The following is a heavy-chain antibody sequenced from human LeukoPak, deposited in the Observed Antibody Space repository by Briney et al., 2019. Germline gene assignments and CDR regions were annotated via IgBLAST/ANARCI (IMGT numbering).Heavy chain of an antibody. V-gene: IGHV3-74*01. Sequence: PGGSLRLSCAASGFTFSTYWMHWVRQAPGKGLVWLSRITSDGSSIYYADSVKGRFTVSRDSAKNSVRLRMNSLRAEDTAVYYCVRDLYGAKRGWFDPWGEGTLATVSS. D-gene: IGHD4-23*01. CDR2: ITSDGSSI. CDR1: GFTFSTYW. J-gene: IGHJ5*02. CDR3: VRDLYGAKRGWFDP.